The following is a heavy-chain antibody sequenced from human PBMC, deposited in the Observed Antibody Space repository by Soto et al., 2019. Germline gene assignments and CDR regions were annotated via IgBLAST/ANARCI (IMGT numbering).Heavy chain of an antibody. J-gene: IGHJ4*02. Sequence: ASVKVSCKASGYTFTIYCISWVRQAPGQGLEWMGWISAYNGNTNYAQKLQGRVTMTTDTSTSTAYMELRSLRSDDTAVYYCARDVWSCSGGSCHKHLYDYWGQGTLVIVSS. CDR3: ARDVWSCSGGSCHKHLYDY. V-gene: IGHV1-18*01. CDR2: ISAYNGNT. CDR1: GYTFTIYC. D-gene: IGHD2-15*01.